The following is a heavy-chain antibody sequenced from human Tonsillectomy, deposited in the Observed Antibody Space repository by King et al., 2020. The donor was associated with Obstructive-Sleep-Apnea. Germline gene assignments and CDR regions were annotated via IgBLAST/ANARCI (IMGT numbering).Heavy chain of an antibody. J-gene: IGHJ6*02. CDR3: ARDRRGSYWGGGLDV. D-gene: IGHD1-26*01. Sequence: QLVQSGAAVKKPGASVKVSCKASGYTFTDHYMHWVRQAPGQGLEWMGWINPNRGDTTYAQKFQGRVTMTRDTSFRTAYMELSRLRSDDTAVYYCARDRRGSYWGGGLDVWGQGTTVTVS. CDR2: INPNRGDT. CDR1: GYTFTDHY. V-gene: IGHV1-2*02.